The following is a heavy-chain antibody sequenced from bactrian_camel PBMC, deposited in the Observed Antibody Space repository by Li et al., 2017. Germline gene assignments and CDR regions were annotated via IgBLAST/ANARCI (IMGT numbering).Heavy chain of an antibody. CDR1: GYTFSRHC. J-gene: IGHJ4*01. Sequence: HVQLVESGGGSVQAGGSLRLSRAASGYTFSRHCMGWFRQAPGKERERVAYLVTGGPALYYADSVKGRFTISQDDAKNTLFLQMTNLKPEDTAMYYCTATPTFASGCSSDSWGTPASDYGYWGQGTQVTVS. CDR2: LVTGGPAL. CDR3: TATPTFASGCSSDSWGTPASDYGY. D-gene: IGHD5*01. V-gene: IGHV3S1*01.